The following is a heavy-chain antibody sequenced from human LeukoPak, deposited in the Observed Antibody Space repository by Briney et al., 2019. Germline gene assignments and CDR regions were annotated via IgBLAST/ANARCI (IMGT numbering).Heavy chain of an antibody. J-gene: IGHJ4*02. CDR1: GFTVSSSY. Sequence: PGGSLRLSCAASGFTVSSSYMSWVRQAHGKGLEWVSVIYSGDSTFSADSAKGRFTISRDNSKNTLYLQMNSLRAEDTAVYYCARVGYYYDSSGYYWRYWGQGTLVTVSS. CDR3: ARVGYYYDSSGYYWRY. CDR2: IYSGDST. D-gene: IGHD3-22*01. V-gene: IGHV3-66*01.